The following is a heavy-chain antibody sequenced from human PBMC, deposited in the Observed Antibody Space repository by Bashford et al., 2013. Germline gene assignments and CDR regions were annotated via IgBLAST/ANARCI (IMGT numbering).Heavy chain of an antibody. CDR3: ARDRYCSGGSCADAFDI. J-gene: IGHJ3*02. D-gene: IGHD2-15*01. V-gene: IGHV4-39*02. Sequence: SSETLSLTCTVSGGSISSSSYYWGWIRQPPGKGLEWIGSIYYSGSTYYNPSLKSRVTISVDTSKNQFSLKLSSVTAADTAVYYCARDRYCSGGSCADAFDIVGPRGQWSPSPQ. CDR1: GGSISSSSYY. CDR2: IYYSGST.